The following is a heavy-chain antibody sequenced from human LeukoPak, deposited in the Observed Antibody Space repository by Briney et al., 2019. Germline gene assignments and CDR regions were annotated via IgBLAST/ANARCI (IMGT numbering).Heavy chain of an antibody. J-gene: IGHJ3*02. CDR1: GFTFSYYW. V-gene: IGHV3-74*01. Sequence: GSLRLSCAASGFTFSYYWMHWVRQAPGKGLVWVSRINSDGGSTTYVDSVRGRFTISRDNAKNTLYLQMNSVRVGDTAVYFCARDLNSGSYSSDAFDIWGQGTMVTVSS. CDR2: INSDGGST. CDR3: ARDLNSGSYSSDAFDI. D-gene: IGHD1-26*01.